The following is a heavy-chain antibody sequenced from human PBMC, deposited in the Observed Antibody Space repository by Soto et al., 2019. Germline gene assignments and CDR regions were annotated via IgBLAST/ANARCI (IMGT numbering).Heavy chain of an antibody. CDR1: GFSFRNYN. Sequence: QMQLVESGGGVVKPGRSRRLSGAASGFSFRNYNLHWVRQAPGKGLEWVAVVSHDGVNKHYAESVKGRLSISRDSSRDTLYLQMNSLRPEDTAVYYCVRETQIVMVVVPTPGSPGAFDMWGQGTMVTVSS. CDR2: VSHDGVNK. CDR3: VRETQIVMVVVPTPGSPGAFDM. D-gene: IGHD2-15*01. V-gene: IGHV3-30-3*01. J-gene: IGHJ3*02.